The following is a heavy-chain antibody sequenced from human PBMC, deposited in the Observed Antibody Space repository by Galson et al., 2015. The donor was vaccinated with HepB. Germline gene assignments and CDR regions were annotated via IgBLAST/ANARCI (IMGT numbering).Heavy chain of an antibody. CDR3: VSALSAGAF. J-gene: IGHJ4*02. D-gene: IGHD4/OR15-4a*01. Sequence: SLRLSCAASGFSFGGYWMHWVRQAPGKGLMWVSRIIHDGTFTNYAESVKSRFTISRDNAKNTLYLQMNSLRIEDTAVYYCVSALSAGAFWGQGALVTVSP. V-gene: IGHV3-74*01. CDR2: IIHDGTFT. CDR1: GFSFGGYW.